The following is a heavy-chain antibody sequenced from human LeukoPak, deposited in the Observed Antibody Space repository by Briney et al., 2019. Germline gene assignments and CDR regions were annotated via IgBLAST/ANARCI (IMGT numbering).Heavy chain of an antibody. V-gene: IGHV4-59*01. Sequence: PSETLSLTCTVSGASISSYYWSWIRQPPGKGLEWIGYTYYSGSTNYNPSLKSRVTISVDTSKNQFSLNLSSVTAADTAVYYCARDKKGSSCYDFWGQGTLVTVSS. CDR3: ARDKKGSSCYDF. CDR2: TYYSGST. J-gene: IGHJ4*02. CDR1: GASISSYY. D-gene: IGHD2-2*01.